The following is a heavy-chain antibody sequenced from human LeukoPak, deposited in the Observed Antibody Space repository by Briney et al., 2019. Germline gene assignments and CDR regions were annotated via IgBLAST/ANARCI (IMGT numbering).Heavy chain of an antibody. CDR1: GYTFTAYY. Sequence: ASVKVSCKASGYTFTAYYMHWVRQAPGQGLEWMGWINPNSGGTNYAQKFQGRVTMTRDTSISTAYMELSRLRSDDTAIYCCARDRFYGSGSYNYWGQGTLVTVSS. J-gene: IGHJ4*02. CDR3: ARDRFYGSGSYNY. V-gene: IGHV1-2*02. CDR2: INPNSGGT. D-gene: IGHD3-10*01.